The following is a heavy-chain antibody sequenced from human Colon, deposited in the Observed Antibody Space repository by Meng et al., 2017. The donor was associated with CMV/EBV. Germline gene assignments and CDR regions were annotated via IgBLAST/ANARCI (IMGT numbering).Heavy chain of an antibody. D-gene: IGHD6-25*01. CDR2: ISGDGEST. Sequence: AASGCIFEARVMKWVRQVTGKGLEWVSLISGDGESTYYIDSVKGRFTISRDNSKNSLSLQMNNLRTEDTALYYCAKSHDTAGGVFASWGQGTLVTVSS. CDR1: GCIFEARV. J-gene: IGHJ5*02. CDR3: AKSHDTAGGVFAS. V-gene: IGHV3-43*02.